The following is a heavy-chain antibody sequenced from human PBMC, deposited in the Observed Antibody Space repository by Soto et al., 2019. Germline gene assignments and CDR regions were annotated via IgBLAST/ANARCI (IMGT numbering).Heavy chain of an antibody. CDR3: ATDRGYSTFDI. CDR2: INPDGSLN. V-gene: IGHV3-7*04. J-gene: IGHJ3*02. D-gene: IGHD1-26*01. CDR1: GFTFSTYW. Sequence: EAQLVEFGGGLVQPGGSLGLSYAASGFTFSTYWMTWLRQAPGRGLEWVASINPDGSLNSFGGSVKGRFIISRDNAKNSLYLQMNSLRAEDTAVYYCATDRGYSTFDIWGQGTMVTVSS.